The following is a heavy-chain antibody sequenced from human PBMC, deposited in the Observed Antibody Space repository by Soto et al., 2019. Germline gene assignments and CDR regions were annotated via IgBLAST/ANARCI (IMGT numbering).Heavy chain of an antibody. D-gene: IGHD6-19*01. J-gene: IGHJ5*02. CDR1: GGSISSSSYY. V-gene: IGHV4-39*02. Sequence: PSETLSLTCTVSGGSISSSSYYWGWIRQPPGKGLEWIGSIYYSGGTYYNPSLKSRVTISVDTPKNQFSLKLSSVTAADTAVYYCSRDDRGWTLNWFDPWGQGTLVTVSS. CDR3: SRDDRGWTLNWFDP. CDR2: IYYSGGT.